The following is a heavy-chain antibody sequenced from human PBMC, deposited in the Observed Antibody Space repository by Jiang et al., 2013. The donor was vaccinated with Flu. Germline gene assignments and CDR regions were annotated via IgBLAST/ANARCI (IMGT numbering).Heavy chain of an antibody. J-gene: IGHJ3*02. Sequence: QLLESGGGVVQPGRSLRLSCAASGFTFSSYAMHWVRQAPGKGLEWVAVISYDGSNKYYADSVKGRFTISRDNSKNTLNLQMNSLRAEDTAVYYCARGGIAVPAAFDI. CDR1: GFTFSSYA. V-gene: IGHV3-30*04. CDR3: ARGGIAVPAAFDI. CDR2: ISYDGSNK. D-gene: IGHD6-19*01.